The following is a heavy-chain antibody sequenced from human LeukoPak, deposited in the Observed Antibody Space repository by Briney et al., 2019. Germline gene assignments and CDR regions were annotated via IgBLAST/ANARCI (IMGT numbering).Heavy chain of an antibody. J-gene: IGHJ4*02. V-gene: IGHV3-48*03. CDR1: GFTFSSYE. D-gene: IGHD4-17*01. Sequence: GGSLRLSCAASGFTFSSYEMNWVRQAPGKGLEWVSYISSSGRTMHYADSVKGRFTISRENDKNSLYLQMNSLGAEDTAVYYCARDRDYGDYEVLDYFDYWGQGTLVTVSS. CDR2: ISSSGRTM. CDR3: ARDRDYGDYEVLDYFDY.